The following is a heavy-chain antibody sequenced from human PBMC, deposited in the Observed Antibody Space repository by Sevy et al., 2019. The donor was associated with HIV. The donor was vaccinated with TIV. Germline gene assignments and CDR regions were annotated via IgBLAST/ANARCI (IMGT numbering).Heavy chain of an antibody. D-gene: IGHD4-17*01. CDR1: GFTFSSYA. CDR3: AKDWTTVTTFRSVIYYYYYGMDV. J-gene: IGHJ6*02. CDR2: ISGSGGST. Sequence: GSLRLSCAASGFTFSSYAMSWVRQAPGKGLEWVSAISGSGGSTYYADSVKGRFTISRDNSKNTLYLQMNSLRAEDTAVYYCAKDWTTVTTFRSVIYYYYYGMDVWGQGTTVTVSS. V-gene: IGHV3-23*01.